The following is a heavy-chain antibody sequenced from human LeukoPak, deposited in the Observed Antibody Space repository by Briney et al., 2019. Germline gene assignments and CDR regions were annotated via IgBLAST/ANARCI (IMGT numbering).Heavy chain of an antibody. CDR1: GFTFSSYS. CDR3: ARDYYGGGGMIDY. V-gene: IGHV3-21*01. CDR2: ISSSSSYI. J-gene: IGHJ4*02. Sequence: GGTLRLSCAASGFTFSSYSMNWVRQAPGKGLEWVSSISSSSSYIYYADSVKGRFTISRDNAKNSLYLQMNSLRAEDTAVYYCARDYYGGGGMIDYWGQGTLVTVSS. D-gene: IGHD3-16*01.